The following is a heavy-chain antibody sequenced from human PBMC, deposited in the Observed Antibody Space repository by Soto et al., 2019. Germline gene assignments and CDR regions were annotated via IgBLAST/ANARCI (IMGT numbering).Heavy chain of an antibody. J-gene: IGHJ3*02. V-gene: IGHV3-13*01. CDR2: IGTAGDT. D-gene: IGHD2-15*01. CDR3: ARAGQGASCSGGSCYLGASDI. Sequence: EVQLVESGGGLVQPGGSLRLSCEASGFNFSSYDMHWVRQATGKGLEWVSVIGTAGDTFYTGSVKGRFTISRENAKNSLYLQMNSLRAGDTAVYYCARAGQGASCSGGSCYLGASDIWGQGTMVTVSS. CDR1: GFNFSSYD.